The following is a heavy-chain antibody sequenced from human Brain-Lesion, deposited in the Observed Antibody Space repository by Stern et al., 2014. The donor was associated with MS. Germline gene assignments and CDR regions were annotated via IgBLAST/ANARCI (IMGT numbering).Heavy chain of an antibody. D-gene: IGHD3-22*01. Sequence: QVHLQESGPRLVKPSETLSLTCTVSGGAISSCYWGWIRQPPGPGLAWIGLIYSSGSSNYNPSLKSRVTMSVDTTKNQFSLNLSSVTAADTAVYYCARKFRPPVNYYDALVYWGQGTLVTVSS. V-gene: IGHV4-59*01. J-gene: IGHJ4*02. CDR2: IYSSGSS. CDR1: GGAISSCY. CDR3: ARKFRPPVNYYDALVY.